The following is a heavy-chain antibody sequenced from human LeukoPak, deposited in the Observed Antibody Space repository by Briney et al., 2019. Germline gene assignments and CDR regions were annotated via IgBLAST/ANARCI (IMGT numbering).Heavy chain of an antibody. V-gene: IGHV1-2*02. J-gene: IGHJ6*03. CDR3: VRDKLLTVIVVASYMDV. CDR2: INPNSGGT. CDR1: GYTFTSYY. Sequence: ASVKVSCKASGYTFTSYYMHWVQQAPGQGLEWMGWINPNSGGTNYAQKFQDRVTMTRDTSISTAYMELTRLRSDDTAVYYCVRDKLLTVIVVASYMDVWGKGTTVTVSS. D-gene: IGHD3-22*01.